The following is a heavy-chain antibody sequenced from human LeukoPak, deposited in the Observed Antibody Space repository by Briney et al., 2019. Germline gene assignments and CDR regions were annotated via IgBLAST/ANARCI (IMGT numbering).Heavy chain of an antibody. CDR3: ARDGTVTAGPFDP. D-gene: IGHD4-17*01. CDR1: GFTFNSYA. J-gene: IGHJ5*02. V-gene: IGHV3-33*08. CDR2: IWYDGSNK. Sequence: GGSLRLSCAASGFTFNSYAMNWLRQAPGKGLEWVAFIWYDGSNKYYTDSVKGRFTISRDNSKNTLYLQMNSLTAEDTAVYYCARDGTVTAGPFDPWGGGTLVTVSS.